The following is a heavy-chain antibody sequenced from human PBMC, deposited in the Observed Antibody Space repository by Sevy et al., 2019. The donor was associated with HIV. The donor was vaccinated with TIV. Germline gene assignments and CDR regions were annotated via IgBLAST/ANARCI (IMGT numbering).Heavy chain of an antibody. V-gene: IGHV3-30*02. CDR2: IWHDGSNK. CDR1: GFTFNFHG. D-gene: IGHD4-4*01. Sequence: GGSLRLSCAASGFTFNFHGMHWVRQAPGKGLEWVAFIWHDGSNKYMADSVKGRFTISRYNSQNTLFLQMKSLTVEDRAVYYCAGETDNSARWLDPWGQGTLVTVSS. J-gene: IGHJ5*02. CDR3: AGETDNSARWLDP.